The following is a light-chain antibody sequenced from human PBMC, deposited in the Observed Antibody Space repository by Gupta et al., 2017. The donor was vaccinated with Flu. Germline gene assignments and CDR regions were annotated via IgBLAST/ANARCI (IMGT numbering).Light chain of an antibody. CDR2: KAS. CDR1: QSISSW. Sequence: PSTLPASVGDRVTITCRASQSISSWLAWYQQKPGKAPKVLIYKASSLESGVPSRFSGSGSGTEFTLTISSLQPDDFATYYCQQYNSSSWTFGQGSKVEIK. CDR3: QQYNSSSWT. V-gene: IGKV1-5*03. J-gene: IGKJ1*01.